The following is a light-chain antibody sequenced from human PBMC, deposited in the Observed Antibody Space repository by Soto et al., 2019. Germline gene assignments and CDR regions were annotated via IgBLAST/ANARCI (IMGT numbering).Light chain of an antibody. CDR3: QEYSNWPLTYT. CDR2: SAS. CDR1: QSVTNN. Sequence: EIVMTQSPGTLSVSPGERATLSCRASQSVTNNLAWYQQRPGQAPRLLIYSASTRATGIPARFSGSGSGTEFTLTISGLQSEDFAVYHCQEYSNWPLTYTFGQGTSLEIK. J-gene: IGKJ2*01. V-gene: IGKV3-15*01.